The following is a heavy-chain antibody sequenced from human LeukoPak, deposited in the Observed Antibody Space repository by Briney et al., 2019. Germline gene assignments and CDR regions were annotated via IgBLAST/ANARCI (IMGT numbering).Heavy chain of an antibody. Sequence: SCKASGGTFSSYAISWVRQAPGKGLEWVSAISGSGGSTYYADSVKGRFTISRDNSKNTLYPQMNSLRAEDTAVYYCAKAVRNYYDSSGYIDYWGPGNPGHRLL. CDR1: GGTFSSYA. CDR2: ISGSGGST. CDR3: AKAVRNYYDSSGYIDY. V-gene: IGHV3-23*01. D-gene: IGHD3-22*01. J-gene: IGHJ4*02.